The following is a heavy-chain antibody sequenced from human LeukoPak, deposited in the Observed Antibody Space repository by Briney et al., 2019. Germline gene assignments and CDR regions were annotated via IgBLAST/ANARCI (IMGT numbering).Heavy chain of an antibody. CDR1: GYTFTGYY. CDR2: INPNSGVT. V-gene: IGHV1-2*02. CDR3: ARGRLQWLRYRYYYYYMDV. D-gene: IGHD5-12*01. J-gene: IGHJ6*03. Sequence: APVKVSCKASGYTFTGYYIHWVRQAPGQGLEWMGWINPNSGVTHYPQKFQGRVTMTRDTSIRTAYMEVSSLRSDDTAVYYCARGRLQWLRYRYYYYYMDVWGKGTTVTISS.